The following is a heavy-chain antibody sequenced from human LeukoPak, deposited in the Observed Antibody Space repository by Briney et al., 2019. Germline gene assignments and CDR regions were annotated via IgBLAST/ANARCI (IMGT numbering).Heavy chain of an antibody. CDR1: GFTFSSYS. Sequence: GGSLRLSCAASGFTFSSYSMNWVRQAPGKGLEWVSSISSSSSYIYYADSVKGRFTISRDNAKNSLYLQMNSLRAEDTAVYYCARIGGVLRYFDWLFGDKGAFDIWGQGTMVTVSS. J-gene: IGHJ3*02. CDR3: ARIGGVLRYFDWLFGDKGAFDI. D-gene: IGHD3-9*01. CDR2: ISSSSSYI. V-gene: IGHV3-21*01.